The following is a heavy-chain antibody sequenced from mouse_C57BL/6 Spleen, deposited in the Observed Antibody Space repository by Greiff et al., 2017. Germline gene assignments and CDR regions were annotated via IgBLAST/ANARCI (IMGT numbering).Heavy chain of an antibody. CDR2: IRLKSDNYAT. V-gene: IGHV6-3*01. Sequence: EVHLVESGGGLVQPGGSMKLSCVASGFTFSNYWMNWVRQSPEKGLEWVAQIRLKSDNYATHYAESVKGRFTISRDDSKSSVYLQMNNLRAEDTGIYYCTAGTGYYFDYWGQGTTLTVSS. D-gene: IGHD4-1*01. CDR1: GFTFSNYW. CDR3: TAGTGYYFDY. J-gene: IGHJ2*01.